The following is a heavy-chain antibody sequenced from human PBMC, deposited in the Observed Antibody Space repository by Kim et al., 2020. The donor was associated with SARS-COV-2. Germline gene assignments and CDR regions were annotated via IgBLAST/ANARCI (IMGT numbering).Heavy chain of an antibody. D-gene: IGHD1-26*01. J-gene: IGHJ5*02. CDR2: IYNSGST. CDR3: ARDDGVGPNWFDP. V-gene: IGHV4-39*07. Sequence: EWIGSIYNSGSTYYNPSLKSLVTISVDTSKNQFSPKLSSVTAAATAVYYCARDDGVGPNWFDPGGQG.